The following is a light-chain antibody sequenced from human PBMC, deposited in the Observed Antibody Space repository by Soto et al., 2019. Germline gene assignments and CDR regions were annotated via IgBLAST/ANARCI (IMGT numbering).Light chain of an antibody. Sequence: IPLTQSPSSLSSSVGDSVTITCRASQGVSRYLSWYQQKPGRAPILLISAASTLQSGVPARFSGSGSGTDFTLSITSLQPEDFATYYCQQRNTYPVTFGGGTKVEIK. CDR2: AAS. CDR1: QGVSRY. CDR3: QQRNTYPVT. J-gene: IGKJ4*02. V-gene: IGKV1-9*01.